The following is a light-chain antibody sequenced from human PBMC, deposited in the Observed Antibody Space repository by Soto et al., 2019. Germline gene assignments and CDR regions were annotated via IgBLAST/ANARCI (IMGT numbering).Light chain of an antibody. Sequence: EVVLTQSPATLSLSPGERATLSCRASPSVNTYLAWYQQKPGQAPRLLIYDASNRATGIPARFSGSGSGTDFTLTISSLEPEDFAVYYCHQRSKWPPTFGGGTKVEIK. V-gene: IGKV3-11*01. CDR2: DAS. CDR1: PSVNTY. CDR3: HQRSKWPPT. J-gene: IGKJ4*01.